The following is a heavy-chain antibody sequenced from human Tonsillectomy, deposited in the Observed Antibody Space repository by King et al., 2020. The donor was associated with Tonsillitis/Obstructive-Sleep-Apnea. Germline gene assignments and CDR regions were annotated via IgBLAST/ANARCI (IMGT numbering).Heavy chain of an antibody. D-gene: IGHD6-19*01. CDR3: ARDHYTSGWPYYGMDV. CDR2: IWYDGSNK. CDR1: GFTFSNYG. V-gene: IGHV3-33*01. Sequence: QVQLVESGGGVVQPGRSLRLSCAASGFTFSNYGMHWVRQAPGKGLEWVAVIWYDGSNKNYADSVKGRFTISRDNSKNTLYLQMNSLRAEDTAVYYCARDHYTSGWPYYGMDVWGQGTTVTVSS. J-gene: IGHJ6*02.